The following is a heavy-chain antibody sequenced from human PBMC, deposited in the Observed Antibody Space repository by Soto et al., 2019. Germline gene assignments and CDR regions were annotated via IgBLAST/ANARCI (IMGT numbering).Heavy chain of an antibody. J-gene: IGHJ6*02. D-gene: IGHD2-2*01. CDR3: AREDRDRETGLVPAAIDGMDV. V-gene: IGHV1-69*08. CDR1: GGTFSRYS. CDR2: IIPIFGIA. Sequence: QVQLVQSGAEVKKPGSSVKVSCKASGGTFSRYSITWVRQAPGHGLEWIGRIIPIFGIASYAQKFQGRVTITADESTSTAYMVWGSLRSGDTAVYYCAREDRDRETGLVPAAIDGMDVWGHGTTVTVSS.